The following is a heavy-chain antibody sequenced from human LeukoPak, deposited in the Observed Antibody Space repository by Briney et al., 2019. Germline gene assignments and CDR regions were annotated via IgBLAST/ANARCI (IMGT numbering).Heavy chain of an antibody. CDR1: GGSISSSNYY. CDR3: ARKSQEYDSSGWYYYYYMDV. V-gene: IGHV4-39*07. D-gene: IGHD6-19*01. Sequence: PSETLSLTCTVSGGSISSSNYYWDWIRQPPGKGLEWIGSIYYSGSTYYNPSLKSRVTISVDTSKNQFSLKLSSVTAADTAVYYCARKSQEYDSSGWYYYYYMDVWGKGTTVTVSS. J-gene: IGHJ6*03. CDR2: IYYSGST.